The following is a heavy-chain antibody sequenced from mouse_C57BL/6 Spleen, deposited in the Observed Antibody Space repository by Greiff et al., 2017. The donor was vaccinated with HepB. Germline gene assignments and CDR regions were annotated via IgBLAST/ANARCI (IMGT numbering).Heavy chain of an antibody. CDR2: IYPGNSDT. CDR1: GYTFTSYW. Sequence: EVKLQQSGTVLARPGASVKMSCKTSGYTFTSYWMYWVKQRPGQGLEWIGAIYPGNSDTSYNQKFKGKAKLTAVTSASTDYMELSSLTSEDSAVYYFTSSRQLRLRWFDYWGQGTLVTVSA. D-gene: IGHD3-2*02. J-gene: IGHJ3*01. V-gene: IGHV1-5*01. CDR3: TSSRQLRLRWFDY.